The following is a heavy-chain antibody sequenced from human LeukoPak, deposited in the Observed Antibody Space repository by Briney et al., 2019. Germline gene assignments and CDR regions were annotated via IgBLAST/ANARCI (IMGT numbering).Heavy chain of an antibody. J-gene: IGHJ3*02. CDR1: GFIFSNYA. CDR3: ARMAAADAFDI. D-gene: IGHD6-13*01. CDR2: ISSEGSKK. Sequence: GGSLRLSCAASGFIFSNYAIHWVRQAPGKGLEWVAVISSEGSKKSYADSVKGRFTISRDNSKNTLYLEMNSVRPQDTAVYYCARMAAADAFDIWGQGTMVTVSS. V-gene: IGHV3-30*04.